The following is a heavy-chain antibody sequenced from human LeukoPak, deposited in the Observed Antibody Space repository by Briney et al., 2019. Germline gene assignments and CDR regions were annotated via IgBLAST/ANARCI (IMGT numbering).Heavy chain of an antibody. CDR3: VKEVRSDGWSMYFDY. D-gene: IGHD5-24*01. J-gene: IGHJ4*02. V-gene: IGHV3-30*18. CDR2: LSYDAGNK. CDR1: GFTFRNYG. Sequence: PGGSLRLSCAASGFTFRNYGMHWVRQAPGKALEWVAVLSYDAGNKYYADSVKGRFTISRDNSRDTLYLQMNSLRAEDTAVYYCVKEVRSDGWSMYFDYWGQGTLVTVSS.